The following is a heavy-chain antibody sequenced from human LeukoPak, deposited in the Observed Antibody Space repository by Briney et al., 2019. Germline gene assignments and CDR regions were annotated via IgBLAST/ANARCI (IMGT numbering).Heavy chain of an antibody. CDR2: ISSSGSTI. CDR3: ASSSAYSGDAFDI. V-gene: IGHV3-48*03. CDR1: GFTFSSYE. Sequence: PGGSLRLSCAASGFTFSSYEMNWVRQAPGKGPEWVSYISSSGSTIYYADSVKGRFTISRDNAKNSLYLQMNSLRAEDTAVYYCASSSAYSGDAFDIWGQGTMVTVSS. D-gene: IGHD1-26*01. J-gene: IGHJ3*02.